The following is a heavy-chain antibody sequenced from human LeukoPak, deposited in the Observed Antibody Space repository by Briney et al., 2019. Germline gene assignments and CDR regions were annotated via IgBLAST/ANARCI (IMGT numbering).Heavy chain of an antibody. V-gene: IGHV3-11*04. CDR1: GFTFSDYY. CDR2: ISSSASTI. D-gene: IGHD3-3*01. CDR3: ARGVGSGYYGYYFDY. J-gene: IGHJ4*02. Sequence: GGSLRLSCAASGFTFSDYYMSWIRQAPGKGLEWLSYISSSASTIYYADSVKGRFTISRDNAKNSLYLQMNSLRAGDTALYYCARGVGSGYYGYYFDYWGQGTLVTVSS.